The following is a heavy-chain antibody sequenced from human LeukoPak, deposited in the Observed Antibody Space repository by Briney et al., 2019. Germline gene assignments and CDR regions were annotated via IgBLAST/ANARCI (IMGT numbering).Heavy chain of an antibody. D-gene: IGHD1-26*01. Sequence: PGGSLRLSCAASGFTFSSYGMHWVRQAPGKGLEWVSYISSSSSTIYYADSVKGRFTISRDNAKNSLYLQMNSLRAEDMALYYCAKSVQASPRSHFDYWGQGTLVTVSS. CDR3: AKSVQASPRSHFDY. CDR2: ISSSSSTI. V-gene: IGHV3-48*04. J-gene: IGHJ4*02. CDR1: GFTFSSYG.